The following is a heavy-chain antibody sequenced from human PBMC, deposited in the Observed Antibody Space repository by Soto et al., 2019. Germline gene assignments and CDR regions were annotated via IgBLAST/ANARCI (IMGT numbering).Heavy chain of an antibody. Sequence: GASVKASCKASGYTFTSYDINWVRQATGQGLEWMGWMNPNSGNTGYAQKFQGRVTMTRNTSISTAYMELSSLRSEDTAVYYCARGRRYFDWPDDYWGQGTLVTVSS. CDR3: ARGRRYFDWPDDY. CDR2: MNPNSGNT. V-gene: IGHV1-8*01. CDR1: GYTFTSYD. D-gene: IGHD3-9*01. J-gene: IGHJ4*02.